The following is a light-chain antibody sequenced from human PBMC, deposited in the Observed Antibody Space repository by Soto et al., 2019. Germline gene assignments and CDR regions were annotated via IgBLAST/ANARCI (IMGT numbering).Light chain of an antibody. CDR2: DAS. V-gene: IGKV3-20*01. J-gene: IGKJ5*01. CDR3: QQYSSSPIT. Sequence: EIVLTQSPATLSLSPGERATLSCRASQSVSSYLAWYQQKPGQAPRLLIYDASSRATGIPDRFSGGGSGTDFSLTISRLDPEDFAVYYCQQYSSSPITFGQGTRLEIK. CDR1: QSVSSY.